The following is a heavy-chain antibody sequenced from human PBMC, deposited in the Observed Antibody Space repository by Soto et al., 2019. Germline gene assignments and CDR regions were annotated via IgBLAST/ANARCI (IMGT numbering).Heavy chain of an antibody. CDR1: GFTFSSYG. V-gene: IGHV3-30*18. Sequence: QVQLVESGGGVVQPVRSLRLSCAASGFTFSSYGMHWVRQAPVKGLEWVAVISYYGSNKYYADSVKGRFTISRDNSKNTLYLQMDSLSADDTGVYYCAKEAYYDILTGYYSGMDVWGQGSTVTVSS. D-gene: IGHD3-9*01. J-gene: IGHJ6*02. CDR3: AKEAYYDILTGYYSGMDV. CDR2: ISYYGSNK.